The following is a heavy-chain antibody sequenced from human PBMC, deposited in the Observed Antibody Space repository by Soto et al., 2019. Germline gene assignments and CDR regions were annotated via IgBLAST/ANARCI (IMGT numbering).Heavy chain of an antibody. J-gene: IGHJ6*02. D-gene: IGHD5-18*01. V-gene: IGHV1-69*06. CDR1: GCTFSSYA. CDR2: IIPIFGTA. Sequence: SVKVSCKASGCTFSSYAISWVRQAPGQGLEWMGGIIPIFGTANYAQKFQGRVTITADKSTSTAYMELSSLRSEDTAVYYCAREGQPACNPIGYPYCMDGLGQGTTVTVSS. CDR3: AREGQPACNPIGYPYCMDG.